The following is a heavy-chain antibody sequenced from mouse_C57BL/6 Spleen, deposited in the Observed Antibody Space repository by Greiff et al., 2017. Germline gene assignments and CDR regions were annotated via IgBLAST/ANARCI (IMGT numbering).Heavy chain of an antibody. CDR3: AREDYYGSSFYAMDY. Sequence: QVQLKPPGTELVKPGASVKLSCKASGYTFTSYWMHWVKQRPGQGLEWIGNINPSNGGTNYNEKFKSKATLTVDKSSSTAYMQLSSLTSEDSAVYYCAREDYYGSSFYAMDYWGQRTSVTVSS. CDR2: INPSNGGT. V-gene: IGHV1-53*01. J-gene: IGHJ4*01. CDR1: GYTFTSYW. D-gene: IGHD1-1*01.